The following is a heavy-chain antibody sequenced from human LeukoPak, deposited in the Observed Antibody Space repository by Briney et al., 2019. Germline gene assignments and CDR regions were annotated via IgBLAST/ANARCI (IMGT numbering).Heavy chain of an antibody. CDR2: ISGSGGST. J-gene: IGHJ4*01. V-gene: IGHV3-23*01. CDR3: AGLATGGFAY. Sequence: PGRSLRLSCAASGFTFSSYAMSWVRQAPGKGLEWVSAISGSGGSTYYADSVKGRFTISRDNSTNTLYLQMNSQTPEDTALYYCAGLATGGFAYWGQGTLATVSS. CDR1: GFTFSSYA. D-gene: IGHD7-27*01.